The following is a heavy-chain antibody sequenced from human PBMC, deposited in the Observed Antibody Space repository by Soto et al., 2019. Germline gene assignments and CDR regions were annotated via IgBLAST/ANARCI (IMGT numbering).Heavy chain of an antibody. CDR3: ARDRTRFRAFDI. J-gene: IGHJ3*02. CDR1: GYTSTSYG. D-gene: IGHD3-3*01. CDR2: ISAYNGNT. V-gene: IGHV1-18*01. Sequence: ASVKVSCKASGYTSTSYGISWVRQAPGQGLEWMGWISAYNGNTNYAQKLQGRVTMTTDTSTSTAYMELRSLRSDDTAVYYCARDRTRFRAFDIWGQGTMVTVSS.